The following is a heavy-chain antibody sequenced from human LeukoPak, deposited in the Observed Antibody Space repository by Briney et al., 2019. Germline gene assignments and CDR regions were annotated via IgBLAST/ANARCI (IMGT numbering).Heavy chain of an antibody. V-gene: IGHV3-23*01. CDR3: AKDLRGTLSSRGPFEY. Sequence: PGGSLRLSCAASGFTFSSYAMSWVRQAPGKGLEWVSAIGGNGDTTYYADSVKGRFTGSRDNSKNTPYLQLNSLRAEDTAVYYCAKDLRGTLSSRGPFEYWGQGTLVTVSS. J-gene: IGHJ4*02. CDR2: IGGNGDTT. D-gene: IGHD2/OR15-2a*01. CDR1: GFTFSSYA.